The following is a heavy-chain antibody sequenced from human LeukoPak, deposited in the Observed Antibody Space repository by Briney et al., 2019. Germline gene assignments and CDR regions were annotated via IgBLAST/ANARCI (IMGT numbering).Heavy chain of an antibody. V-gene: IGHV1-18*01. J-gene: IGHJ4*02. D-gene: IGHD3-3*01. CDR1: GYTFSIYG. Sequence: ASVKVSCKASGYTFSIYGITLVRQAPGQGLEGIGWISAHTGKSDYAQKFQNRVTMTADTATRKAYMELRSLGSDDTAVYYCARDGKGRFDFRENDYWGQGTLVTVSS. CDR2: ISAHTGKS. CDR3: ARDGKGRFDFRENDY.